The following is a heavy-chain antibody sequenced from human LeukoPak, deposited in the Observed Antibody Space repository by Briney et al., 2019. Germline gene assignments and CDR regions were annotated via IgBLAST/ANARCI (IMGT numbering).Heavy chain of an antibody. J-gene: IGHJ4*02. CDR2: IYTSGST. Sequence: SETLSLTCTVSGGSISSGSYYWSWIRQPAGKGLEWIGRIYTSGSTNYNPSLKSRVTISVDTSKSQSALRLSAVTAADTAVYYCARGSFYYDSSGYQYYFDYWGQGTLVTVSS. D-gene: IGHD3-22*01. CDR1: GGSISSGSYY. CDR3: ARGSFYYDSSGYQYYFDY. V-gene: IGHV4-61*02.